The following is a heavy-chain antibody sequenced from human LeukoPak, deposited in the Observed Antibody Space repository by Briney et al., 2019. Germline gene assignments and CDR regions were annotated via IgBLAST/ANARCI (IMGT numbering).Heavy chain of an antibody. CDR1: GLVFGKYA. Sequence: PGGSLRLSCTASGLVFGKYAMAWVRQAPRKGLECVSIISDDSSFTYYLDSVKGRSTIFRDNSKNTLYLHMNSLKAEDTAVYYCAKGRCSGPGCDSFDYWGQGALVTVSS. CDR2: ISDDSSFT. CDR3: AKGRCSGPGCDSFDY. J-gene: IGHJ4*02. D-gene: IGHD5-12*01. V-gene: IGHV3-23*01.